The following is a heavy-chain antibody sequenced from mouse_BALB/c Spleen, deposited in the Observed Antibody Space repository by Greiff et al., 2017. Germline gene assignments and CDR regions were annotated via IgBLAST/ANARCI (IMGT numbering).Heavy chain of an antibody. CDR2: IAPGSGST. V-gene: IGHV1S41*01. D-gene: IGHD1-1*01. CDR3: ARSPYGSSYDWYFDV. CDR1: GYTFTSYW. J-gene: IGHJ1*01. Sequence: DLVKPGASVKLSCKASGYTFTSYWINWIKQRPGQGLEWIGRIAPGSGSTYYNEMFKGKATLTVDTSSSTAYIQLSSLSSEDSAVYFCARSPYGSSYDWYFDVWGAVTTVTVSS.